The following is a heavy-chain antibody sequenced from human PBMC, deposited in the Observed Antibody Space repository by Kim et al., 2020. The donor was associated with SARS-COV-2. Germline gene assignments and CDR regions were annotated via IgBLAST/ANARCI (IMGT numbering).Heavy chain of an antibody. D-gene: IGHD6-13*01. CDR3: ARSYSSSWYHYGPNYYYYGMDV. CDR1: GGSISSYY. CDR2: IYYSGST. V-gene: IGHV4-59*01. J-gene: IGHJ6*02. Sequence: SETLSLTCTVSGGSISSYYWSWIRQPPGKGLEWIGYIYYSGSTNYNPSLKSRVTISVDTSKNQFSLKLSSVTAADTAVYYCARSYSSSWYHYGPNYYYYGMDVWGQGTTVTVSS.